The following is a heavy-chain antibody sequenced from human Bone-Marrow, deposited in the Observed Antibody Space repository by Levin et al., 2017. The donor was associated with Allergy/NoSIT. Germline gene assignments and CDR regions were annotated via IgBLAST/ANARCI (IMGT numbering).Heavy chain of an antibody. CDR3: VAPRLYYYDTTGFYFHDAFDI. V-gene: IGHV3-74*01. CDR2: ISSDGSTT. J-gene: IGHJ3*02. D-gene: IGHD3-22*01. Sequence: SGGSLRLSCATSGFTFSTYWMHWVRQAPGKGLLWVSRISSDGSTTNYADSVKGRFTISRDNAKNTLYLQMSSLRAEDTAVYYCVAPRLYYYDTTGFYFHDAFDIWGQGTMVTVSS. CDR1: GFTFSTYW.